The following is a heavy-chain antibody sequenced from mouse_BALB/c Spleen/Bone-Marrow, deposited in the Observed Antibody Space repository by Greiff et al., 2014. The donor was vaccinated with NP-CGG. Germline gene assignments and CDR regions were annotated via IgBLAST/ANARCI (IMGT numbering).Heavy chain of an antibody. CDR2: SNPGSGGT. J-gene: IGHJ3*01. D-gene: IGHD3-2*01. CDR1: GYAFTNYL. CDR3: ARETVGGFAY. V-gene: IGHV1-54*01. Sequence: VQLQQSGAELVRPGTSVKVSCKASGYAFTNYLIEWIKQRPGQGLEWIGVSNPGSGGTNYNEKFKGKATLTADKSSSTAYMQLSSLTSDDSAVYFCARETVGGFAYWGQGTLVTVSA.